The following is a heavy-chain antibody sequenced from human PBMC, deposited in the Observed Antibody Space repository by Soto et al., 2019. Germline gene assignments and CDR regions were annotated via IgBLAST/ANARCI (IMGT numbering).Heavy chain of an antibody. V-gene: IGHV3-13*04. CDR2: IGTAGDT. Sequence: GGSLRLSCAASGFTFSSYDMHWVRQATGKGLEWVSAIGTAGDTYYPGSVKGRFTISRENAKNSLYLQMNSLRAEDTAVYYCARDTSPVDYVAGIYYDALDVWGPGTMVTVSS. CDR1: GFTFSSYD. D-gene: IGHD3-10*01. J-gene: IGHJ3*01. CDR3: ARDTSPVDYVAGIYYDALDV.